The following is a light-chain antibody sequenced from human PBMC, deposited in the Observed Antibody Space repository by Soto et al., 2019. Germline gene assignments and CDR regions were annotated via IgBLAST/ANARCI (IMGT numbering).Light chain of an antibody. CDR1: QSVSSY. V-gene: IGKV3-11*01. J-gene: IGKJ1*01. CDR2: DAS. CDR3: QQRSNWPPS. Sequence: EIVLTQSPATLSLSPGERATLSCRASQSVSSYLAWYQQKPGQAPRLLIYDASNRATGIPARRSGSGSGTDFTLTISSLEPEDFAVYYCQQRSNWPPSFGQGPKVDSK.